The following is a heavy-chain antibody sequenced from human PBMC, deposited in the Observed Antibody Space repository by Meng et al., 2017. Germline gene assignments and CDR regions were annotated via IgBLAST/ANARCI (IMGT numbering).Heavy chain of an antibody. J-gene: IGHJ4*02. CDR1: GYTFTSYD. CDR2: MNPNSGNT. V-gene: IGHV1-8*03. CDR3: ARVRGYYGSGSYYSQREAFVY. Sequence: ASVKVSCKASGYTFTSYDINWVRQATGQGLEWMGWMNPNSGNTGYAQKFQGRVTITRNNSISTAYMELSSLRSEDTAVYYCARVRGYYGSGSYYSQREAFVYWGQGTLVTVSS. D-gene: IGHD3-10*01.